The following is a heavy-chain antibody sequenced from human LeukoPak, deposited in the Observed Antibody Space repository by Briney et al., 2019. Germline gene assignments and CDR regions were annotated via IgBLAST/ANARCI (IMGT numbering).Heavy chain of an antibody. Sequence: PGGSLRLSXAASGFTFSTFSMNWVRQAPGKGLEWISYISSSSSTIYYTDSVKGRFTISRDNAKNSLYLQMNSLRADDTAVYYCARGRFYDYWGQGTLVTVFS. CDR3: ARGRFYDY. J-gene: IGHJ4*02. V-gene: IGHV3-48*01. CDR1: GFTFSTFS. D-gene: IGHD2/OR15-2a*01. CDR2: ISSSSSTI.